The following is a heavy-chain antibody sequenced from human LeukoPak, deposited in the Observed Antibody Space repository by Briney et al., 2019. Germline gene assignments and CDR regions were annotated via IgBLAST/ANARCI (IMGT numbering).Heavy chain of an antibody. J-gene: IGHJ4*02. CDR3: ASSHDYGDYVVDY. CDR1: GFTFSSYA. Sequence: PGRSLRLSCAASGFTFSSYAMHWVRQAPGKGLEWVAVISYDGSNKYYADSVKGRFTISRDNSKNTLYLQMNSLRAEDTAVYYCASSHDYGDYVVDYWGQGTLVTVSS. D-gene: IGHD4-17*01. CDR2: ISYDGSNK. V-gene: IGHV3-30*04.